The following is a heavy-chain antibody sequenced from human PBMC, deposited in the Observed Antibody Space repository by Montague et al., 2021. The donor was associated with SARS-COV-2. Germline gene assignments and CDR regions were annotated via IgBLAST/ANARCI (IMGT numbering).Heavy chain of an antibody. D-gene: IGHD6-13*01. Sequence: SETLSLTCTVSGGSISSSSYYWGWIRQPPGTGLELIGSIYYSGSTYYXXXLKSRVTISVDTSKNQFSLKLSSVTAADTAVYYCARVGRQQLVRLSGMDVWGQGTTVTVS. CDR3: ARVGRQQLVRLSGMDV. V-gene: IGHV4-39*07. J-gene: IGHJ6*02. CDR1: GGSISSSSYY. CDR2: IYYSGST.